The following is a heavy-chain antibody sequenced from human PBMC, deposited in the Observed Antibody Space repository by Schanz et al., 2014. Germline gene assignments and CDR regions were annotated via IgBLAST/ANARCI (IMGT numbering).Heavy chain of an antibody. CDR1: GGTFSSYA. CDR2: IIPIFGTG. V-gene: IGHV1-69*01. Sequence: CKASGGTFSSYAISWVRQAPGQGLEWMGGIIPIFGTGNNAQKFQGRVTITADESTSIDYMELSSLRCEHTTVYYCPKVIHTLVLRISAFDLGRQQSMV. CDR3: PKVIHTLVLRISAFDL. D-gene: IGHD2-8*02. J-gene: IGHJ3*01.